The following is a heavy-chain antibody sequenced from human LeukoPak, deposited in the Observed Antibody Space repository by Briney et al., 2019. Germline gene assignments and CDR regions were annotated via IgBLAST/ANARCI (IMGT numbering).Heavy chain of an antibody. CDR3: ANNFDY. CDR1: GFTFSNYG. V-gene: IGHV3-33*06. J-gene: IGHJ4*02. Sequence: GRSLRLXCAASGFTFSNYGMHWVRQAPGKGLEWVALIWHDGSQKNYADSVKGRFTISRDNSKNTLYLQMNSLRAEDTAIYYCANNFDYWGQGTLVTVSS. CDR2: IWHDGSQK.